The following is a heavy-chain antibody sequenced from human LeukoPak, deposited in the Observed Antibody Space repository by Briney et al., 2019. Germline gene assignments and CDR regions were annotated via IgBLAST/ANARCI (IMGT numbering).Heavy chain of an antibody. D-gene: IGHD5/OR15-5a*01. Sequence: GGSLRLSCAASGFTFSSYGMHWVRQAPGKGLEWVAVIWYDGSNKYYADSVKGRFIISRDNSKNTLYLQMNSLRAEDTAVYYCAKDCLTRCNWFDPWGQGTLVTVSS. V-gene: IGHV3-30*02. CDR1: GFTFSSYG. CDR2: IWYDGSNK. J-gene: IGHJ5*02. CDR3: AKDCLTRCNWFDP.